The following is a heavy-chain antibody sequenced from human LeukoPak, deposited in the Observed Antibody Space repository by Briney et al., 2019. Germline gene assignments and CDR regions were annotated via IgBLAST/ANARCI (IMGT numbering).Heavy chain of an antibody. CDR1: GGSISSYY. CDR3: ARDRASILWFGEFDAFDI. D-gene: IGHD3-10*01. Sequence: AETLSLTGTVSGGSISSYYWSWIRQRAGKGLEWIGRIYTSGSTNYNPSLKSRVTMSVDTSKNQSSLKLSSVTAADTAVYYCARDRASILWFGEFDAFDIWGQGTMVTVSS. J-gene: IGHJ3*02. V-gene: IGHV4-4*07. CDR2: IYTSGST.